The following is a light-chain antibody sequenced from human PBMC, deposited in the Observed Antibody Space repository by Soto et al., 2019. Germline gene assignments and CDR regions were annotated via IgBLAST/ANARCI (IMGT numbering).Light chain of an antibody. CDR3: QKLNSYPFD. Sequence: DIQLTQSPSFLSASVGDRVTITCRASQGISSSLAWYQQKPGKAPNLLIYSASTLQSGVPSRFSGSGSGTEFTLTISSLQPGDFATYYCQKLNSYPFDFGGGTKVDI. CDR2: SAS. J-gene: IGKJ4*01. CDR1: QGISSS. V-gene: IGKV1-9*01.